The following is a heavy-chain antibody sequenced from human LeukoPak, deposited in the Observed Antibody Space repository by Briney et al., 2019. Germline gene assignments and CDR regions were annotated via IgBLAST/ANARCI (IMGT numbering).Heavy chain of an antibody. CDR3: AKEGLKWFGETLYYFDY. CDR2: ISYDGSNK. D-gene: IGHD3-10*01. Sequence: GGSLRLSCAASGFTFSSYGMHWVRQAPGKGLEWVAVISYDGSNKYYADSVKGRFTISRDNSKNTLYLQMNSLRAEDTAVYYCAKEGLKWFGETLYYFDYWGQGTLVTVSS. V-gene: IGHV3-30*18. J-gene: IGHJ4*02. CDR1: GFTFSSYG.